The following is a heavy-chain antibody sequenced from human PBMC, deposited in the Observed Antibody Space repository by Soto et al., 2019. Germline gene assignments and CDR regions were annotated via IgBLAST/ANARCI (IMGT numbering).Heavy chain of an antibody. V-gene: IGHV1-18*04. CDR3: ARAPYSSSWYRYYGMGV. CDR2: ISAYNGNT. CDR1: VYTFTSDR. J-gene: IGHJ6*01. D-gene: IGHD6-13*01. Sequence: GXSVKFSWKGSVYTFTSDRISRGLLAPKQGLEWMGWISAYNGNTNEAQRLQGRVTMTTDTSTSTAYMELRSLRSDDTAVYYCARAPYSSSWYRYYGMGVWGQRPTLTVSS.